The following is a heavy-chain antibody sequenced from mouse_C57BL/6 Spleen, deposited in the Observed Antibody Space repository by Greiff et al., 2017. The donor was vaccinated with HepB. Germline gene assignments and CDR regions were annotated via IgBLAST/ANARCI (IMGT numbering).Heavy chain of an antibody. V-gene: IGHV1-82*01. J-gene: IGHJ1*03. CDR3: ARRKNYGSSYGSLYFDV. D-gene: IGHD1-1*01. CDR2: IYPGDGDT. CDR1: GYAFSSSW. Sequence: QVQLKQSGPELVKPGASVKISCKASGYAFSSSWMNWVKQRPGKGLEWIGRIYPGDGDTNYNGKFKGKATLTANKSSSTAYMQLSSLTSEDSAVYFCARRKNYGSSYGSLYFDVWGTGTTVTVSS.